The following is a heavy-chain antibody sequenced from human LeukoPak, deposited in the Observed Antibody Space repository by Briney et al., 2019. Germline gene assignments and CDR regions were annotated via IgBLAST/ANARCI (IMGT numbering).Heavy chain of an antibody. CDR1: GGSISSYY. Sequence: PSETLSLTCTVSGGSISSYYWSWIRQPPGKGLEWIGYIYYSGSTNYNPSLKSRVTISVDTSKNQFSLKLSSVTAADTAVYYCARLEEYCSGGSCFSDAFDIWGQGTMVTVSS. CDR2: IYYSGST. V-gene: IGHV4-59*08. J-gene: IGHJ3*02. CDR3: ARLEEYCSGGSCFSDAFDI. D-gene: IGHD2-15*01.